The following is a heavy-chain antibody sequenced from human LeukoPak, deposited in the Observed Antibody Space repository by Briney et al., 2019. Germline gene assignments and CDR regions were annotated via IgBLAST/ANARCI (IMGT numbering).Heavy chain of an antibody. J-gene: IGHJ5*02. V-gene: IGHV4-34*01. Sequence: SSETLSLTCAVYGGSFSGYYWSWIRQPPGKGLEWIGEINHSGSTNYNPSLKSRVTISVDTSKNQFSLKLSSVTAADTAVYYCARTIAVAVATFDPWGQGTLVTVSS. CDR1: GGSFSGYY. D-gene: IGHD6-19*01. CDR3: ARTIAVAVATFDP. CDR2: INHSGST.